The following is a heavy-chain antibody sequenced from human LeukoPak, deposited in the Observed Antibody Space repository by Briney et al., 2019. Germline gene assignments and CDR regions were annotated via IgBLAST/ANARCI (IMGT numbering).Heavy chain of an antibody. Sequence: SETLSLTCTVSGESISGFYWTWIRQPPGKGLEWIGYIYYSGSTNYNPSLKSRVTMSVDTSKNQFSLKLSSVTAADTAVYYCARARSASGNTFDYWGQGTLVTVSS. D-gene: IGHD6-13*01. CDR1: GESISGFY. CDR3: ARARSASGNTFDY. J-gene: IGHJ4*02. V-gene: IGHV4-59*12. CDR2: IYYSGST.